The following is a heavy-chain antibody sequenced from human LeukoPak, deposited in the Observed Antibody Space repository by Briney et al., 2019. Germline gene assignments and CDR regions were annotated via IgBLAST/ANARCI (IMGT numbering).Heavy chain of an antibody. Sequence: SVKVSCKASGFTFTSSAVQWVRQARGQRLEWIGWIVVGSGNTNYAQKFQERVTITRDMSTSTAYMELSSLRSEDTAVYYCARESGSSTSCYVRRYNWFDPWGQGTLVTVSS. V-gene: IGHV1-58*01. CDR1: GFTFTSSA. J-gene: IGHJ5*02. D-gene: IGHD2-2*01. CDR2: IVVGSGNT. CDR3: ARESGSSTSCYVRRYNWFDP.